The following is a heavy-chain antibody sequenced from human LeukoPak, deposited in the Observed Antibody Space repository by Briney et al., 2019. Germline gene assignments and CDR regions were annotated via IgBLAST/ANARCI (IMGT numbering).Heavy chain of an antibody. D-gene: IGHD3-22*01. V-gene: IGHV4-34*01. Sequence: PSETLSLTCAVYGGSFSGYYWSWIRQPPGKGLEWIGEINHSGSTNYNPSLKSRVTISVDTSKNQFSLKLSSVTAADTAVYYCARGRKLGVVGASTYGMDVWGQGTTVTVSS. CDR3: ARGRKLGVVGASTYGMDV. CDR2: INHSGST. CDR1: GGSFSGYY. J-gene: IGHJ6*02.